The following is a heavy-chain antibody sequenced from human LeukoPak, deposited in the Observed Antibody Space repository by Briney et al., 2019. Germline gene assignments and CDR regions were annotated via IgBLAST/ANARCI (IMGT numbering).Heavy chain of an antibody. V-gene: IGHV5-51*01. CDR3: TRRDYNDYWTPFPF. J-gene: IGHJ4*02. D-gene: IGHD1-1*01. CDR1: GYIFSDYW. Sequence: GESLKISCKTSGYIFSDYWIAWVRQTPGKGLEWMGIIYPHDSHVKYSPSFQGHVTMSVDKSVSAAYLQWNTLKASDTATYFCTRRDYNDYWTPFPFWGQGTQVSVSS. CDR2: IYPHDSHV.